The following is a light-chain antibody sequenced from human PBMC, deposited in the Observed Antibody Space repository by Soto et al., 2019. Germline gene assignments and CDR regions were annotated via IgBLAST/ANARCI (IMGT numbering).Light chain of an antibody. CDR3: QQYRT. CDR2: GAS. Sequence: EIVLTQSPGTLSLSPGERATLSCRASQSVSSSYLAWYQQKPGQAPRLLIYGASSRATGIPDRFSVSGSGTDFTLTISRLEPEDFAVYYCQQYRTFGQGTKVEIK. J-gene: IGKJ1*01. V-gene: IGKV3-20*01. CDR1: QSVSSSY.